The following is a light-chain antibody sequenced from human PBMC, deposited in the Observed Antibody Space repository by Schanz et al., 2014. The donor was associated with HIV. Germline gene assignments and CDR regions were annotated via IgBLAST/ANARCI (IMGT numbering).Light chain of an antibody. CDR3: CSFTSSNTLL. Sequence: QSALTQPASVSGSPGQSITIYCSGTSRDVGGHNYVSLYQQYPGKVPKLIIYDVNNRPSGISDRFSASKSGNTASLTISGLQAEDEADYYCCSFTSSNTLLFGGGTKLTVL. V-gene: IGLV2-14*03. J-gene: IGLJ2*01. CDR2: DVN. CDR1: SRDVGGHNY.